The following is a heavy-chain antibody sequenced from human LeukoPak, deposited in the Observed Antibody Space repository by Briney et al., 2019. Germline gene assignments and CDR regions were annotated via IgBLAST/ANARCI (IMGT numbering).Heavy chain of an antibody. CDR3: AKNSYYDFWSGYYTYYFDY. V-gene: IGHV3-23*01. CDR2: ISGSRGST. CDR1: GFTFSSYA. D-gene: IGHD3-3*01. Sequence: GGSLRLSCAASGFTFSSYAISWVRQAPGKGLEWVSAISGSRGSTYYADSVKGRFTISRDNSKNTLYLQMNSLRAEDTAVYYCAKNSYYDFWSGYYTYYFDYWGQGTLVTVSS. J-gene: IGHJ4*02.